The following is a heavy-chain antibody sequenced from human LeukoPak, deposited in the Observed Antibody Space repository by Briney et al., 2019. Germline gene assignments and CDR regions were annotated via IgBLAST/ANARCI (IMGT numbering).Heavy chain of an antibody. Sequence: SVKVSCKASGGTFSSYAISWVRQAPGQGLEWMGGIIPIFGTANYAQKFQGRVTITADKSTSTAYMELSSLRAEDTALYYCASGGGYYYYMDVWGKGTTVTVSS. J-gene: IGHJ6*03. CDR3: ASGGGYYYYMDV. CDR2: IIPIFGTA. D-gene: IGHD3-16*01. V-gene: IGHV1-69*06. CDR1: GGTFSSYA.